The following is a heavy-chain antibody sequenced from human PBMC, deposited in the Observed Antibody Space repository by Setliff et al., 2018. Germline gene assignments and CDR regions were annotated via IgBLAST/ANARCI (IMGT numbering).Heavy chain of an antibody. CDR2: INHSGST. D-gene: IGHD1-26*01. CDR1: GGSFSGYY. Sequence: LSLTCAVYGGSFSGYYWSWIRQPPGKGLEWIGEINHSGSTNDNPSLKSRVTMSVDTSKNQFSLKLSSVTAADTAVYYCARGGDSGSYFLANHDAFDIWGQGTMVTVSS. CDR3: ARGGDSGSYFLANHDAFDI. V-gene: IGHV4-34*01. J-gene: IGHJ3*02.